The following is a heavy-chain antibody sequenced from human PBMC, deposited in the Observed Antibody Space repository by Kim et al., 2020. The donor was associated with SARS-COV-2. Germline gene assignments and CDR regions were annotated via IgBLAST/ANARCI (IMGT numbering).Heavy chain of an antibody. CDR1: GGSIISGDW. V-gene: IGHV4-4*02. D-gene: IGHD6-19*01. Sequence: SETLSLTCAVSGGSIISGDWWSWVRQPPGKGLEWIGEIYQSGSANYNPSLKSRVTLSVDNSKNHFPLTQTSVTAADTAVYYSARLDGAGGGLDIWGHGP. J-gene: IGHJ3*02. CDR2: IYQSGSA. CDR3: ARLDGAGGGLDI.